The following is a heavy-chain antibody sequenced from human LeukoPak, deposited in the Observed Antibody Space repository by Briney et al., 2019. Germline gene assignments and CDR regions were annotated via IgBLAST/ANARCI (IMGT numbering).Heavy chain of an antibody. V-gene: IGHV1-8*03. CDR1: GYTFTSYD. CDR2: MNPNSGNT. CDR3: AGPKDISGAFDI. D-gene: IGHD2-15*01. Sequence: ASVKVSCKASGYTFTSYDINWVRQATGQGLEWMGWMNPNSGNTGYAQKFQGRVTITRNTSISTAYMELSSLRSEDTAVYYCAGPKDISGAFDIWGQGTMVTVST. J-gene: IGHJ3*02.